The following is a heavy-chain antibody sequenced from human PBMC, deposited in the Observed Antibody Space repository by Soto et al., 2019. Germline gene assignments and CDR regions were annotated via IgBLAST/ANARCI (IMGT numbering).Heavy chain of an antibody. J-gene: IGHJ5*02. CDR1: GYTFTSYG. CDR2: ISAYNGNT. CDR3: ARHRYCSSTSCYDWFDP. D-gene: IGHD2-2*01. V-gene: IGHV1-18*01. Sequence: QVQLVQSGAEVKKPGASVKVSCKASGYTFTSYGISWVRQAPGQGLEWMGWISAYNGNTNYAQKLQGRVTMTTDTSTSTAYMELRSLRTDDTAVYYCARHRYCSSTSCYDWFDPWGQGTLVTVSS.